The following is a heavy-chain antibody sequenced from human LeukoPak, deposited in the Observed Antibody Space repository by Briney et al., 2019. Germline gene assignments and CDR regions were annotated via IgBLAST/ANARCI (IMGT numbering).Heavy chain of an antibody. CDR2: IYYSGST. V-gene: IGHV4-59*08. D-gene: IGHD6-19*01. J-gene: IGHJ4*02. CDR1: GGSISSYY. CDR3: ARHRTANNGWPMYYFDY. Sequence: SETLSLTCTVSGGSISSYYWSWIRQPPGKGLEWIGYIYYSGSTNYNPSLKSRVTISVDTSKNQFSLKLSSVTAADTAVYYCARHRTANNGWPMYYFDYWGQGTLVPVSS.